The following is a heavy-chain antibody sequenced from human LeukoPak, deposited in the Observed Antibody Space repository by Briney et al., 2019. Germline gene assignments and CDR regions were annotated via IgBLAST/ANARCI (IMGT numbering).Heavy chain of an antibody. CDR1: GFTFSDYY. D-gene: IGHD1-26*01. CDR2: ISNSSTYI. V-gene: IGHV3-11*06. CDR3: ARDGVAELMSALDY. Sequence: PGGSLRLSCAASGFTFSDYYMSWIRQAPGKGLEWVSFISNSSTYIYYADSLKGRFTISRDNAKNSLYLQMNSLRAEDTAVYYCARDGVAELMSALDYWGQGILVTVSS. J-gene: IGHJ4*02.